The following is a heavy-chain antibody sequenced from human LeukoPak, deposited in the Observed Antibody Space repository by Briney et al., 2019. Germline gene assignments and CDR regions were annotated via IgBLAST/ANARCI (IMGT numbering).Heavy chain of an antibody. Sequence: SETLSLTCTVSGGSISSHYWSWIRQPPGKGLEWMGYIYYSGSTNYNPSLKSRITISVDTSKNQFSLKLSSVTAADTAVYYCARDRWRKNYYDSSGDAFDIWGQGTMVTVSS. CDR2: IYYSGST. CDR1: GGSISSHY. V-gene: IGHV4-59*11. D-gene: IGHD3-22*01. J-gene: IGHJ3*02. CDR3: ARDRWRKNYYDSSGDAFDI.